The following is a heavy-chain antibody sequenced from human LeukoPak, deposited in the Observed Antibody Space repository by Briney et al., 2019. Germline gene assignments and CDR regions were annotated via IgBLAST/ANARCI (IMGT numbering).Heavy chain of an antibody. Sequence: GGSLRLPCAASGFTFSDSYMSWIRQAPGKGLEWVSYISSSGSTIYYADSVKGRFTISRDNAKNSLYLQMNSLRAEDTAVYYCAKEAVYYHSSGYVDYWGQGTLVTVSS. V-gene: IGHV3-11*01. CDR3: AKEAVYYHSSGYVDY. CDR1: GFTFSDSY. CDR2: ISSSGSTI. J-gene: IGHJ4*02. D-gene: IGHD3-22*01.